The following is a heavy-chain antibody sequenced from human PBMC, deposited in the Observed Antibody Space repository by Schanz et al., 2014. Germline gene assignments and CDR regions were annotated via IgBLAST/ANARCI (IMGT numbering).Heavy chain of an antibody. V-gene: IGHV1-69*09. J-gene: IGHJ5*02. D-gene: IGHD3-22*01. CDR1: GYTFTSYG. Sequence: QVQLIQSGAEVKKPGASVKVSCKASGYTFTSYGISWVRQAPGQGLEWMGWISPIHGIVNYAQRFQDRVRITADKSTSTAYMELSSLRSDDTAVYYCAREVGLYDRGWFDPWGQGTLVTVSS. CDR3: AREVGLYDRGWFDP. CDR2: ISPIHGIV.